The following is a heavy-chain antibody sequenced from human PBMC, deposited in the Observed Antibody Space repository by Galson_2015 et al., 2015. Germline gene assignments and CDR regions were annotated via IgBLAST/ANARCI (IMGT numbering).Heavy chain of an antibody. CDR3: ARRSDFWSGYYFDY. J-gene: IGHJ4*02. CDR1: GFTFSSYA. Sequence: SLRLSCAASGFTFSSYAMSWVRQAPGKGLEWVSAISGSGGSTYYADSVKGRFTISRDNSKNTLYLQMNSLRAEDTAVYYCARRSDFWSGYYFDYWGQGTLVTVSS. CDR2: ISGSGGST. D-gene: IGHD3-3*01. V-gene: IGHV3-23*01.